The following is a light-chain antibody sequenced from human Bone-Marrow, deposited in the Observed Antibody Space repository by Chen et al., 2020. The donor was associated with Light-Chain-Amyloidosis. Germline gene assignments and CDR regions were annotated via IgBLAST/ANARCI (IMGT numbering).Light chain of an antibody. CDR1: SSDVGGYNY. V-gene: IGLV2-14*01. CDR3: SSYTSRGTYV. Sequence: QSALTQPASVSGSPGQSITISCTGTSSDVGGYNYVSWYQQHPGKAPRLMIYSVSNRPSGVTHRFSSTKYGNTASLTISGLQAEEEADYYCSSYTSRGTYVFGTRTKVTVL. J-gene: IGLJ1*01. CDR2: SVS.